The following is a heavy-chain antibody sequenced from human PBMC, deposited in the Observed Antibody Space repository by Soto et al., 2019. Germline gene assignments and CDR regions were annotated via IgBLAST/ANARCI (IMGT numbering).Heavy chain of an antibody. CDR2: IYYSGST. D-gene: IGHD1-1*01. CDR1: GDSISSSSYY. CDR3: ARTNQDDNYYYYMDV. J-gene: IGHJ6*03. V-gene: IGHV4-39*01. Sequence: QLQLQESGPGLVKPSETLSLTCSVSGDSISSSSYYWGWIRQPPGKGLEWIGSIYYSGSTYYNPSLKSRVTISVDTSKNQFSLKLSSVTAADTAVYYCARTNQDDNYYYYMDVWGKGTTVTVSS.